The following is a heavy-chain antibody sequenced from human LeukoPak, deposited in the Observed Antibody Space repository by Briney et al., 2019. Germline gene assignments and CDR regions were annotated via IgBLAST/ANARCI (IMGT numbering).Heavy chain of an antibody. CDR1: GGSISSSSYY. CDR2: IYHSGST. CDR3: ARFPRVHYYGSGSADWFDP. V-gene: IGHV4-39*07. J-gene: IGHJ5*02. D-gene: IGHD3-10*01. Sequence: SETLSLTCTVSGGSISSSSYYWGWIRQPPGKGLEWIGEIYHSGSTNYNPSLKSRVTISVDKSKNQFSLKLSSVTAADTAVYYCARFPRVHYYGSGSADWFDPWGQGTLVTVSS.